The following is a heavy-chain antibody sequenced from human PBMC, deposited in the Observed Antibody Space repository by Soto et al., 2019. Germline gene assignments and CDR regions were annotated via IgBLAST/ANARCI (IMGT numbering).Heavy chain of an antibody. CDR1: GGSISSSNW. CDR2: IYHSGST. Sequence: SETLSLTCAVSGGSISSSNWWSWVRQPPGKGLEWIGEIYHSGSTNYNPSLKSRVTISVDKSKNQFSLKLSSVTAADTAVYYCARDKIIYDILTGQYYYYGMDVWGQGTTVTVSS. CDR3: ARDKIIYDILTGQYYYYGMDV. D-gene: IGHD3-9*01. V-gene: IGHV4-4*02. J-gene: IGHJ6*02.